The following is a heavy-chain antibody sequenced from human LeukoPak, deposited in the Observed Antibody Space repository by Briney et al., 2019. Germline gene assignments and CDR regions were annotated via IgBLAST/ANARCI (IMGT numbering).Heavy chain of an antibody. V-gene: IGHV3-30*03. CDR2: ISYDGSNK. CDR1: GFSFTNYG. D-gene: IGHD2-21*02. Sequence: GGSLRLSCAASGFSFTNYGMDWVRQAPGKGLEWVAVISYDGSNKYYADSVKGRFTISRDNSKNTLYLQMNSLRVEDTAVYYCASLFYCGGDCYYDAFDIWGQGTMVTVSS. CDR3: ASLFYCGGDCYYDAFDI. J-gene: IGHJ3*02.